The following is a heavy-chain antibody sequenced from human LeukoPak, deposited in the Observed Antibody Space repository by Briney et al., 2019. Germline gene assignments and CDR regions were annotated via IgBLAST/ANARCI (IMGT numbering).Heavy chain of an antibody. Sequence: ASVKVSCKASGGTFSSYAISWLRQAPGQGLDWMGGIIPIFGTANYAQKFQGRVTITTDESTSTAYMELSSLRSEDTAVYYCARARGPFWSYYYYYMDVWGKGTTVTVSS. CDR1: GGTFSSYA. D-gene: IGHD3-3*01. V-gene: IGHV1-69*05. CDR2: IIPIFGTA. CDR3: ARARGPFWSYYYYYMDV. J-gene: IGHJ6*03.